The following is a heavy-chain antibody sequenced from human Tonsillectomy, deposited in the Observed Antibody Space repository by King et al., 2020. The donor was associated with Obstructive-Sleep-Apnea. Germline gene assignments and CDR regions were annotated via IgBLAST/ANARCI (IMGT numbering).Heavy chain of an antibody. CDR2: IWYDGSDK. CDR1: GFTFSSYG. CDR3: AKEKTYCSSSSCPLDY. V-gene: IGHV3-33*06. D-gene: IGHD2-2*01. J-gene: IGHJ4*02. Sequence: QVQLVETGGGVVPPGRSLRLSCAASGFTFSSYGMHWVRQAPGKGLEWVALIWYDGSDKYYADSVKGRVTIPRDNSKNTLYLQMNSLRAEDTAGYYCAKEKTYCSSSSCPLDYWGQGTLVTVSS.